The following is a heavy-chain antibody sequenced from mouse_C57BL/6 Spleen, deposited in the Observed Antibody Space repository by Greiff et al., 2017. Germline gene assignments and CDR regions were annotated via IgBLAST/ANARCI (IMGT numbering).Heavy chain of an antibody. V-gene: IGHV1-55*01. CDR2: IHPGSGST. CDR1: GYTFTSYW. Sequence: QVQLQQPGAELVKPGASVKMSCKASGYTFTSYWITWVKQRPGQGLEWIGDIHPGSGSTNYNEKFKSKATLTVDTSSSTAYMQLSSLTSEDSAVYYCARGSYDYDEGAMDYWGQGTSVTVSS. CDR3: ARGSYDYDEGAMDY. D-gene: IGHD2-4*01. J-gene: IGHJ4*01.